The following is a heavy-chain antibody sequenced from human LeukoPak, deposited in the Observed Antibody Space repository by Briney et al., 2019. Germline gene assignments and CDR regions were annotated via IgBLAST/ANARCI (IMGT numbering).Heavy chain of an antibody. CDR2: IKQDGSEK. CDR3: PRDEGGYASPPDY. V-gene: IGHV3-7*03. CDR1: GFIFSSYW. J-gene: IGHJ4*02. Sequence: GGSLRLSCAASGFIFSSYWMSWVRQAPGKGLEWVANIKQDGSEKYYVDSVKGRFTISRDNAKNSLYLQMNSLRAGDTAVYYCPRDEGGYASPPDYWAQGTLVTVSS. D-gene: IGHD2-2*01.